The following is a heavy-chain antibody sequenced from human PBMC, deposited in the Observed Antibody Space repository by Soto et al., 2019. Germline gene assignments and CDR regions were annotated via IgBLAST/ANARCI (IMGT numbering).Heavy chain of an antibody. D-gene: IGHD6-19*01. J-gene: IGHJ4*02. CDR2: TYYRSRWYN. CDR1: WDSVSGNSAA. CDR3: ARAFPYSVSSDNYLDY. V-gene: IGHV6-1*01. Sequence: SQTLSLTCAISWDSVSGNSAAWDWIRQSPSRGLEWLGRTYYRSRWYNDYAVSVKSRITVTPDKSKNQLSLHLNSLTPEDTAVYYCARAFPYSVSSDNYLDYWGQGALVTVSS.